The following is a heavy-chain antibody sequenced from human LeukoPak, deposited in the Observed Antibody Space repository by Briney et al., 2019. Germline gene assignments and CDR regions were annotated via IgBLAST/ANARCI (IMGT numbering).Heavy chain of an antibody. D-gene: IGHD1-14*01. J-gene: IGHJ5*02. CDR1: GYRFTTYW. CDR3: ARNGAAVNPNRFFNWFDP. Sequence: GESLKISCKGSGYRFTTYWIGWVRQMPGKGLEWMGLIYPGNSDTRYSPSFQGHVTFSAGKSIDTAYLQWNSLQASDTGIYYCARNGAAVNPNRFFNWFDPWGQGTLVTVSS. V-gene: IGHV5-51*01. CDR2: IYPGNSDT.